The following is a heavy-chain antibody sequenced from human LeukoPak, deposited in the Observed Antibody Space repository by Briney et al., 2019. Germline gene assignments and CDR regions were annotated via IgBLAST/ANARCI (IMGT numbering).Heavy chain of an antibody. Sequence: PGGSLRLSCAASGFTFSSYGMHWVRQAPGKGLEWVAVISYDGSNKYYADSVKGRFTISRDNSKNTLYLQMNSLKAEDTAVYYCANPFARGTDYWGQGTLVTVSS. V-gene: IGHV3-30*18. D-gene: IGHD1-14*01. CDR1: GFTFSSYG. J-gene: IGHJ4*02. CDR2: ISYDGSNK. CDR3: ANPFARGTDY.